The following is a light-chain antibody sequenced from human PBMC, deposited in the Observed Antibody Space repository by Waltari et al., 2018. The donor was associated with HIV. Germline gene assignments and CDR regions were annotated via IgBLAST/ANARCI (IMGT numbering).Light chain of an antibody. CDR3: QVWDSSRDLVV. J-gene: IGLJ2*01. CDR2: ADD. V-gene: IGLV3-21*02. CDR1: NIGSKS. Sequence: SYVLTQPPSVSVAPGQTARITCGGNNIGSKSMYWYQQRPGQAPVLVVYADDDRPSGIPERFSGSNSGNTATLSISRGEAGDEADYYCQVWDSSRDLVVFGGGTKLTVL.